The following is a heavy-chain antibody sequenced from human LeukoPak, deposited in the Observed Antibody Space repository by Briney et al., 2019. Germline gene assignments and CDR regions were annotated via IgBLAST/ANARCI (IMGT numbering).Heavy chain of an antibody. V-gene: IGHV1-8*01. CDR3: ARDNGGTAMAYYYYYYMDV. CDR1: GYTLTELS. D-gene: IGHD5-18*01. J-gene: IGHJ6*03. CDR2: VNPDTGNT. Sequence: ASVKVSCKVSGYTLTELSMHWVRQAPGQGPEWMGWVNPDTGNTGYAQKFQGRVTMTRNTSISTAYMGLSSLRSEDTAVYYCARDNGGTAMAYYYYYYMDVWGKGTTVTISS.